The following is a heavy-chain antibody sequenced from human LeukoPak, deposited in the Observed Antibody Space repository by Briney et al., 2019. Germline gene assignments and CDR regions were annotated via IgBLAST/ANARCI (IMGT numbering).Heavy chain of an antibody. J-gene: IGHJ4*02. CDR1: GGSFSGYY. Sequence: PSETLSLTXAVYGGSFSGYYWSWIRQPPGKGLEWIGEINHSGSTNYNPSLKSRVTISVDTSKNQFSLKLSSVTAADTAVYYCARGGYYDSSGYKRYWGQGTLVTVSS. D-gene: IGHD3-22*01. CDR2: INHSGST. CDR3: ARGGYYDSSGYKRY. V-gene: IGHV4-34*01.